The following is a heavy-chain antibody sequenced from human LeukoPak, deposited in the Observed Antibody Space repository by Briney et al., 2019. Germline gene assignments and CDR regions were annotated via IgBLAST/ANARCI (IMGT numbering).Heavy chain of an antibody. V-gene: IGHV1-46*01. J-gene: IGHJ3*02. CDR1: GYTFTSYY. CDR3: ARAEAVGAKFRHAFDI. D-gene: IGHD4/OR15-4a*01. Sequence: VASVNVSCKASGYTFTSYYMHWVRQAPGQGLEWMGIINPSGGSTSYAQKFQGRVTMTRDTSTSTVYMELSSLRSEDTAVYYCARAEAVGAKFRHAFDIWGQGTMVTVSS. CDR2: INPSGGST.